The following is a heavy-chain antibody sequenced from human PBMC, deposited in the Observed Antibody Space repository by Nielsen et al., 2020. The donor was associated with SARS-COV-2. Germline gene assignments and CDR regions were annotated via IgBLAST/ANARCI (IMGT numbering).Heavy chain of an antibody. Sequence: SVKVSCKASGGSFNTHPVSWMRQAPGQGLEWMGAIIPVFGSPTYAQRFQGRVTIAADASTSTTYLTLSSLRSEDTAIYYCARGGLGYGNTSRAHYFDSWGQGTLVTVSS. V-gene: IGHV1-69*13. D-gene: IGHD4-17*01. J-gene: IGHJ4*02. CDR1: GGSFNTHP. CDR3: ARGGLGYGNTSRAHYFDS. CDR2: IIPVFGSP.